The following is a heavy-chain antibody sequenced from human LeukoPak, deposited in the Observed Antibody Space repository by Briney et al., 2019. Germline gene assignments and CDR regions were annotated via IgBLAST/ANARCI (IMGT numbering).Heavy chain of an antibody. CDR1: GFTVSSNY. CDR2: IYSGGST. V-gene: IGHV3-53*01. CDR3: ARDADYGVYDS. J-gene: IGHJ4*02. Sequence: GGSLRLSCAASGFTVSSNYMSWVRQAPGKGLEWVSVIYSGGSTYYAASVKGRFTISRDNSKNTLYLQMNSLRAEDTAVYYCARDADYGVYDSWGQGTLVTVSS. D-gene: IGHD4-17*01.